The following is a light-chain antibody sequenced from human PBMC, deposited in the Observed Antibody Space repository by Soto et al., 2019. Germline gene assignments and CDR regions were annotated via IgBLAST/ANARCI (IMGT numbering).Light chain of an antibody. CDR1: SSNIGRNT. CDR2: TDN. Sequence: QSVLTQPPSGSGTPGQRVTISCSGSSSNIGRNTVNWYQQIPGTAPKLLMYTDNQRPSGVPARFSASKSGTAASLAISGLQSDDEADYYGAAWDDSLNGVVFGGGTKLTVL. CDR3: AAWDDSLNGVV. V-gene: IGLV1-44*01. J-gene: IGLJ2*01.